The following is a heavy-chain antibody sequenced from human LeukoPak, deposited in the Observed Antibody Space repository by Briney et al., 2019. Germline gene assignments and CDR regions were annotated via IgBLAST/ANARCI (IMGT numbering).Heavy chain of an antibody. V-gene: IGHV3-23*01. Sequence: GGSLRLSCAASGFTFSDYAMSWVRQAPGKGLEWVSAISGSGGSTYYADSVKGRFTISRDNSKNTLYLQMNSLRAEDTAVYYCARDSHNYDFWSGYFGNWWFDPWGQGTLVTVSS. CDR3: ARDSHNYDFWSGYFGNWWFDP. CDR1: GFTFSDYA. D-gene: IGHD3-3*01. J-gene: IGHJ5*02. CDR2: ISGSGGST.